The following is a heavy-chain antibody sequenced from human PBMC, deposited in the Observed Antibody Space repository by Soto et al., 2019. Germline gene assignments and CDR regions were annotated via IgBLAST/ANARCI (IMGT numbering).Heavy chain of an antibody. CDR3: TYRLGYF. J-gene: IGHJ4*02. CDR2: IKQDGSEK. CDR1: GFIFSDYW. Sequence: GGSLRLSCAASGFIFSDYWMAWFRQAPGTGLEWVANIKQDGSEKFYVDSVKGRFTISRDNARKAVFLQMNSQRVDDTAVYYCTYRLGYFWGQGTLVTVSS. V-gene: IGHV3-7*01. D-gene: IGHD3-16*01.